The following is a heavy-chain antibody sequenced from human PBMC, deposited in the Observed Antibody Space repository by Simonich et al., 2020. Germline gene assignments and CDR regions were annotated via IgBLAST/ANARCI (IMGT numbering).Heavy chain of an antibody. CDR3: AKDSSLVGATDWFDP. Sequence: EVQLLESGGGLVQPGGSLRLSCAASGFTFSSYAMSWVRRATGKGQGWVSAISGSGGSTYYADAGKCRFTISRDNSKNTLYLQMNSLRAEDTAVYYCAKDSSLVGATDWFDPWGQGTLVTVSS. V-gene: IGHV3-23*01. D-gene: IGHD1-26*01. CDR1: GFTFSSYA. J-gene: IGHJ5*02. CDR2: ISGSGGST.